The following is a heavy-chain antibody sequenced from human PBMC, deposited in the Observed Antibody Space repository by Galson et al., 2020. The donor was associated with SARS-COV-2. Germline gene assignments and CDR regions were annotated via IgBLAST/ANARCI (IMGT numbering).Heavy chain of an antibody. D-gene: IGHD3-3*01. V-gene: IGHV6-1*01. CDR2: TFYRSKWYN. CDR1: GDSVASNTAS. Sequence: SQTLSLTCAISGDSVASNTASWHWIRQSPSRGLEWLGRTFYRSKWYNDYAVSVKGRISINPDISMNQFSLQLNSVTPEDTALYYCAREGGLRYDFWSGYYIRRFDFWGQGTLVTVSS. CDR3: AREGGLRYDFWSGYYIRRFDF. J-gene: IGHJ4*02.